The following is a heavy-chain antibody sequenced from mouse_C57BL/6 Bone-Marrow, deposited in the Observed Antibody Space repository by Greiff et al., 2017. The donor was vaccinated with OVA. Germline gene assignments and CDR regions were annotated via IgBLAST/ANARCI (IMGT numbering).Heavy chain of an antibody. Sequence: VQLQQSGPELVKPGASVKISCKASGYAFSSSWMNWVKQRPGKGLEWIGRIYPGDGDTNYNGKVKGKATLTADKASSTAYMQLSSLTSEDSAFYFCARHEYGYSASYFDYWGQGTTLTVSS. J-gene: IGHJ2*01. CDR3: ARHEYGYSASYFDY. D-gene: IGHD2-10*02. CDR2: IYPGDGDT. V-gene: IGHV1-82*01. CDR1: GYAFSSSW.